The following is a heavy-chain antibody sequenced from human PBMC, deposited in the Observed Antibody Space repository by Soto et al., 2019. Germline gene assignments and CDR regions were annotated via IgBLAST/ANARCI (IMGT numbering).Heavy chain of an antibody. CDR2: ISSSSYI. D-gene: IGHD5-12*01. Sequence: PGGSLRLSCAASGFTFSSYSMNWVRQAQGKGLEWVSSISSSSYIYYADSVKGRFTISRDNAKNSLYLQMNSLRAEDTAVYYCARYSGYEPPDYWGQGTLVTVSS. CDR3: ARYSGYEPPDY. V-gene: IGHV3-21*01. J-gene: IGHJ4*02. CDR1: GFTFSSYS.